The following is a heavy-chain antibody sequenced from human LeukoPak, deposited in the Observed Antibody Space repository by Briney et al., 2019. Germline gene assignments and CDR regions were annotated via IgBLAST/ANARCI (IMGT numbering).Heavy chain of an antibody. CDR3: ARWADSPFDY. Sequence: GASVKVSCKASGYTFTSYDINWVRQATGQGLEWMGYMKPSSDKTGYAQKFQGRVTLTWDTSISTAYMELSSLKSEDTAVYYCARWADSPFDYWGLGTLVTVSS. CDR1: GYTFTSYD. V-gene: IGHV1-8*01. J-gene: IGHJ4*02. CDR2: MKPSSDKT.